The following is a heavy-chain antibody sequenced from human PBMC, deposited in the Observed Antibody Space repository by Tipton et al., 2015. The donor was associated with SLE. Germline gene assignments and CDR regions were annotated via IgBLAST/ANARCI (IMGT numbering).Heavy chain of an antibody. V-gene: IGHV4-34*01. Sequence: TLSLTCAVYGGSFSGYYWSWIRQPPGKGLEWIGEINHSGSTNYNPSLKSRVTISVATSKNQFSLKLSSVTAADTAVYYCARGALQYYYDSSGYYYKAFDIWGQGTMVTVSS. CDR1: GGSFSGYY. D-gene: IGHD3-22*01. CDR2: INHSGST. CDR3: ARGALQYYYDSSGYYYKAFDI. J-gene: IGHJ3*02.